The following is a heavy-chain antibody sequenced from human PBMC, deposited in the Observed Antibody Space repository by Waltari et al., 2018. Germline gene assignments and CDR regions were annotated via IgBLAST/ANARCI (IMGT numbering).Heavy chain of an antibody. Sequence: EVQLVESGGNLVQPGGSLRISCAASGFTFTSHWMHWVRQAPGKGLVWVSRINSDGSNTRYADSVKGRFTISRDNAKNTLYLEMNSLRAEDTAVYFCAGGPQSGASSAWYGWFDPWGQGTLVTVSS. CDR1: GFTFTSHW. V-gene: IGHV3-74*01. D-gene: IGHD6-13*01. CDR3: AGGPQSGASSAWYGWFDP. CDR2: INSDGSNT. J-gene: IGHJ5*02.